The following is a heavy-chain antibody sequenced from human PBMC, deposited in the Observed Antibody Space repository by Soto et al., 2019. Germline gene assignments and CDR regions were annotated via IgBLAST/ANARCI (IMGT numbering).Heavy chain of an antibody. CDR1: GFTFSRDG. D-gene: IGHD4-17*01. Sequence: GGSLRLSCAASGFTFSRDGMSWVHQAPGKGLEWVSYVTDNGRSTYYADSVKGRFSISRDNTKNKLFLQMKSLRAEDTAVYYCAKERATTTAFDYWGQGALVTVSS. V-gene: IGHV3-23*01. CDR2: VTDNGRST. J-gene: IGHJ4*02. CDR3: AKERATTTAFDY.